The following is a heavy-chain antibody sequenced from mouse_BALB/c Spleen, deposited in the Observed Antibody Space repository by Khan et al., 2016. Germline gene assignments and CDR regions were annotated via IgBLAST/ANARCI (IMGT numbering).Heavy chain of an antibody. CDR1: GYSFTRYW. D-gene: IGHD2-1*01. Sequence: QVQLQQSGTELVRPGASVKLSCKASGYSFTRYWMNWVKQRPGQGLEWIGMIHPSDSESRLNQKFKDKATLTVDNSSSIAYMQLSSPTSEDSAVXYCTRSAYGNHPYYAMHYWGQGTSVTVSS. V-gene: IGHV1-61*01. CDR2: IHPSDSES. CDR3: TRSAYGNHPYYAMHY. J-gene: IGHJ4*01.